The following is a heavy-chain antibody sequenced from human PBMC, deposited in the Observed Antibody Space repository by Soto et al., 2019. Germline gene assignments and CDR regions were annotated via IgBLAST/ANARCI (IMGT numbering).Heavy chain of an antibody. CDR1: GFTFSGSA. CDR3: TRQEYFDWLLSALDI. D-gene: IGHD3-9*01. CDR2: IRSKANSYAT. V-gene: IGHV3-73*01. Sequence: GGSLRLSCAASGFTFSGSAMHWVRQASGKGLECVGRIRSKANSYATAYAASVKGRFTISRDDSKNTAYLQMNSLKTEDTAVYYCTRQEYFDWLLSALDIWGQGTMVTVSS. J-gene: IGHJ3*02.